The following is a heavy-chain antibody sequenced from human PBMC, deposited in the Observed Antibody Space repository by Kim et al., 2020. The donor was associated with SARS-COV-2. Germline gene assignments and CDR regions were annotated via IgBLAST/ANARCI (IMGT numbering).Heavy chain of an antibody. CDR1: GFTFSSYW. CDR3: ARDRNYYDSGEGFDY. Sequence: GGSLRLSCAASGFTFSSYWSSWVRQAPGKWLEWVANIKQDGSEKYYVDSVKGRFTISRDNAKNSLYLQMNSLRAEDTAVYYCARDRNYYDSGEGFDYGGQGTLVTVSS. V-gene: IGHV3-7*03. D-gene: IGHD3-22*01. J-gene: IGHJ4*02. CDR2: IKQDGSEK.